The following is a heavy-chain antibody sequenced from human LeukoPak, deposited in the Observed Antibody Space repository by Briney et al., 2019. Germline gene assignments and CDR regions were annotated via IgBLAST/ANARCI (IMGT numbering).Heavy chain of an antibody. CDR2: IYHSGST. V-gene: IGHV4-30-2*01. Sequence: SETLSLTCTVSGGSISSGGYYWSWLRQPPGKGLEWLGYIYHSGSTYYNPSLKSRVTISVDRSKNQFSLKLSSVTAADTAVYYCARVVVFGVVSSDYYYYYMDVWGKGTTVTVSS. D-gene: IGHD3-3*01. J-gene: IGHJ6*03. CDR1: GGSISSGGYY. CDR3: ARVVVFGVVSSDYYYYYMDV.